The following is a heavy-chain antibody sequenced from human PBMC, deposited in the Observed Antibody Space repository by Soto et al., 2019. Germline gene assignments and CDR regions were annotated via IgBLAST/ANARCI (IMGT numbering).Heavy chain of an antibody. CDR3: EGGYSSSFPGYYYGMDV. J-gene: IGHJ6*02. D-gene: IGHD6-6*01. Sequence: EVQLVESGGGLVQPGGSLRLSCAASGFTFSSYEMNWVRQAPGKGLEWVSYISSSGSTIYYADSVKGRFTISRDNAKNSLYLQMNSLRAEDTAVYYCEGGYSSSFPGYYYGMDVWGQGTTVTVSS. CDR2: ISSSGSTI. CDR1: GFTFSSYE. V-gene: IGHV3-48*03.